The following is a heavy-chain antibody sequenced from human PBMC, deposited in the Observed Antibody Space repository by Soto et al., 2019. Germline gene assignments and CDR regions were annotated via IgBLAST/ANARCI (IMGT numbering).Heavy chain of an antibody. D-gene: IGHD3-10*01. CDR1: GFTFSDHY. Sequence: PGGSLRLSCAAAGFTFSDHYMDWVRQAPGKGLEWVGRTRNKANSYTTEYAASVKGRFTISRDDSKNSLYLQMNSLKTEDTAVYYCARDGELRYWGQGTLVTVSS. V-gene: IGHV3-72*01. CDR3: ARDGELRY. CDR2: TRNKANSYTT. J-gene: IGHJ4*02.